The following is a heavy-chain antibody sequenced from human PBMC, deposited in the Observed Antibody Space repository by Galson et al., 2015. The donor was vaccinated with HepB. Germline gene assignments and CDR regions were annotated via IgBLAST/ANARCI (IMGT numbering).Heavy chain of an antibody. V-gene: IGHV4-61*01. CDR2: IYYSGST. CDR1: GGSVSSGSYY. J-gene: IGHJ4*02. CDR3: ARGGRGYSNWDDFDY. D-gene: IGHD4-11*01. Sequence: ETLSLTCTVSGGSVSSGSYYWSWIRQPPGKGLEWIGYIYYSGSTNYNPSLKSRVTISVDTSKNQFSLKLSSVTAADTAVYYCARGGRGYSNWDDFDYWGQGTLVTVSS.